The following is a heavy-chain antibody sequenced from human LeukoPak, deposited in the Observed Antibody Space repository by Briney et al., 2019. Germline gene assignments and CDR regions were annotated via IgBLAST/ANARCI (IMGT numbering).Heavy chain of an antibody. CDR2: IIPIFGTA. V-gene: IGHV1-69*06. CDR1: GGTFSSYA. D-gene: IGHD2-2*01. Sequence: GASVKVSCKASGGTFSSYAISWVRQAPGQGLEWMGGIIPIFGTANYAQKFQGRVTITADKSTSTAYMELSSLRSEDTAVYYCARDIRAWDIVVVPAAPRFDPWGQGTLVTVSS. CDR3: ARDIRAWDIVVVPAAPRFDP. J-gene: IGHJ5*02.